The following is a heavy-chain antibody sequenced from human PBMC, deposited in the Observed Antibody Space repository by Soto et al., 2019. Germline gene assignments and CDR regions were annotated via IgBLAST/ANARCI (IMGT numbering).Heavy chain of an antibody. V-gene: IGHV3-23*01. CDR3: AKIRSSTSCFDY. CDR2: ISGSGGST. Sequence: GGSLRLSCAASGFTFSSYAMSWVPQAPGKGLEWVSAISGSGGSTYYADSVKGRFTISRDNSKNTLYLQRNSMRAEDTAVYYCAKIRSSTSCFDYGGQGALVTVYS. D-gene: IGHD2-2*01. CDR1: GFTFSSYA. J-gene: IGHJ4*02.